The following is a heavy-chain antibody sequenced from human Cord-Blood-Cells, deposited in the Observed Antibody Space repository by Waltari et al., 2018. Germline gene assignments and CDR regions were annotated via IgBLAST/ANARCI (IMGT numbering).Heavy chain of an antibody. V-gene: IGHV5-51*01. CDR3: ARRADSSGYLDY. Sequence: EVQLVQSGAEVKKPGESLKISCKGSGSSFTCYCTGRVPQMPGKGLEWMGIIYPGDSDTRYSPSFQGQVTISADKSISTAYLQWSSLKASDTAMYYCARRADSSGYLDYWGQGTLVTVSS. D-gene: IGHD3-22*01. J-gene: IGHJ4*02. CDR2: IYPGDSDT. CDR1: GSSFTCYC.